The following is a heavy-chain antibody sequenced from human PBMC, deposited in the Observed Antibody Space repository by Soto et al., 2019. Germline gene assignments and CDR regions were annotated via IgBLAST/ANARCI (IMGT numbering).Heavy chain of an antibody. CDR1: GFTFSDYA. CDR3: AKGGWSLHHKDAFDM. V-gene: IGHV3-23*01. J-gene: IGHJ3*02. D-gene: IGHD2-15*01. Sequence: EMQLWESGGGLVQRGGSLRLPCAASGFTFSDYAMSWVRQAPGKGLEWVSTISASGGSTYYADSVKGRFTISRDNSKNTQYLQMNILRADDTTVYYCAKGGWSLHHKDAFDMWGQGTMVTVSS. CDR2: ISASGGST.